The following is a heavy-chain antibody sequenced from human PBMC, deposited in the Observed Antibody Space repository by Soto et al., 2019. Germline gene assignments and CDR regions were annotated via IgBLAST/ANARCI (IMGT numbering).Heavy chain of an antibody. CDR1: GLTFSTYA. CDR2: TTGSGGTT. J-gene: IGHJ4*02. Sequence: EVQLLESGGGLVQPGKSLRLSCAASGLTFSTYAMSWVRQAPGKGLEWVSATTGSGGTTYYADSVKGRFTISRDNSKNTLYLQMNSLRAEDTAVYYCAKGSRRLGFDYWGQGTLLTVSS. V-gene: IGHV3-23*01. CDR3: AKGSRRLGFDY. D-gene: IGHD3-16*01.